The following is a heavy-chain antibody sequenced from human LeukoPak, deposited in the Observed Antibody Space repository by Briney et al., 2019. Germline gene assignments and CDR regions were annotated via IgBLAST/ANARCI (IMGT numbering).Heavy chain of an antibody. CDR3: ARDLPGGFGAFDI. J-gene: IGHJ3*02. CDR2: ISGYNSNT. D-gene: IGHD3-10*01. Sequence: ASVKVSCKASGYTFTNYGINWVRQAPGQGLEWMGWISGYNSNTYYAQKLQGRVTMTTDTSTSTAYMELRRLRSDDTAVYYCARDLPGGFGAFDIWGQGTMVTVSS. CDR1: GYTFTNYG. V-gene: IGHV1-18*01.